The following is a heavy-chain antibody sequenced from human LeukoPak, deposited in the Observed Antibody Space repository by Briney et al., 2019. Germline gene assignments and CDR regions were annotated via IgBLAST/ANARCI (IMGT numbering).Heavy chain of an antibody. CDR2: MNANSVNT. D-gene: IGHD3-3*01. CDR3: ARGRRDDFWSGYYTGLRPYFDY. V-gene: IGHV1-8*01. Sequence: ASVKVSLKASGYTFTSYDINWVRQATGHGLEWMGWMNANSVNTGYAQKFQGRVTMTRNTSKSTAYMELNSLRSEDTAVYYCARGRRDDFWSGYYTGLRPYFDYWGQGTLVSVSS. CDR1: GYTFTSYD. J-gene: IGHJ4*02.